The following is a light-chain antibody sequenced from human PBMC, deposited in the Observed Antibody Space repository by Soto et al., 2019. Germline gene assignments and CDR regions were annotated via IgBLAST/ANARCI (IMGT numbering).Light chain of an antibody. Sequence: GDRVTITCRASQSVNSWLAWYQQEPGKAPKLLIYDASSLDSGVPSRFSGSGSGTEFTLTFSSLQPGDFATYYCQQYNSYWTFGEGAKVDI. V-gene: IGKV1-5*01. CDR2: DAS. CDR1: QSVNSW. CDR3: QQYNSYWT. J-gene: IGKJ1*01.